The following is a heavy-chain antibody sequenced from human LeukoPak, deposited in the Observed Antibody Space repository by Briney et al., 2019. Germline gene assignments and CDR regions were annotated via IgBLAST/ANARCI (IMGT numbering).Heavy chain of an antibody. CDR2: INHSGST. Sequence: SEPLSLTCTVSGGSISSGASDWGWIRQHPKRGLEWVGYINHSGSTYYNPSLGSRVTMSVDTSKNQFSLKLSSVTAADSAVYYCARAARQGFTMIVVPFFYFDLWGRGTLVTVSS. J-gene: IGHJ2*01. V-gene: IGHV4-31*03. D-gene: IGHD3-22*01. CDR1: GGSISSGASD. CDR3: ARAARQGFTMIVVPFFYFDL.